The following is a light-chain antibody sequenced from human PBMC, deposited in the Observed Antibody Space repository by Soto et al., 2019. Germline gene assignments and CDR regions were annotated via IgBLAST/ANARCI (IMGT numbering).Light chain of an antibody. J-gene: IGKJ5*01. CDR3: QQLNCLLIT. CDR2: AAS. CDR1: QSMSSY. V-gene: IGKV1-39*01. Sequence: SRLASVQDIVVITCLASQSMSSYLNWYPQKPGKAPKPLIYAASRLQSGVPSRFSGSGSGKEFPLTISSLQAEDVVTYCCQQLNCLLITFGQGTRLEIK.